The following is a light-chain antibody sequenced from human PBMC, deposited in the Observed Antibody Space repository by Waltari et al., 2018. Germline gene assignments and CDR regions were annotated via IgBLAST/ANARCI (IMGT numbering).Light chain of an antibody. V-gene: IGKV2-29*02. CDR3: MQGVHLPLT. CDR2: DVS. Sequence: QNLLHRDANTFLFVYIQKPGPSPHLVIYDVSSWFSGAPDRFSGSGSGTEFTLKIRRVEAEDTGVYYCMQGVHLPLTFGGGTKVEI. J-gene: IGKJ4*01. CDR1: QNLLHRDANTF.